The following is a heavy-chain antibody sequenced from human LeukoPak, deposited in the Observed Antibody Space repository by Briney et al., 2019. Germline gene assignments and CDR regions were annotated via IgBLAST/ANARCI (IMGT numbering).Heavy chain of an antibody. J-gene: IGHJ5*02. CDR1: GYSFTSYW. V-gene: IGHV5-51*01. Sequence: GESLKISCKGSGYSFTSYWIGWVRQMPGKGLEWMGIIYPGDSDTRYSPSFQGQVTISADKSISTAYLQWSSLKASDTAVYYCARQAWYFDWLNWFDPWGQGTLVTVSS. CDR2: IYPGDSDT. D-gene: IGHD3-9*01. CDR3: ARQAWYFDWLNWFDP.